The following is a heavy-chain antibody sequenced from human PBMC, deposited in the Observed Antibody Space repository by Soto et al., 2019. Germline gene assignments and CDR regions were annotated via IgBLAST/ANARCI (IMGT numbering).Heavy chain of an antibody. CDR3: ARGPTAGGTVTTYPDY. CDR2: INPNSGGT. CDR1: GYTFTGYY. Sequence: QVQLVQSGAEVKKPGASVKVSCKASGYTFTGYYMHWVRQAPGQGLEWMGWINPNSGGTNYAQKFQGWVTMTRDTSISTAYMELSRLRSDDTAVYYCARGPTAGGTVTTYPDYWGQGTLVTVSS. V-gene: IGHV1-2*04. J-gene: IGHJ4*02. D-gene: IGHD4-17*01.